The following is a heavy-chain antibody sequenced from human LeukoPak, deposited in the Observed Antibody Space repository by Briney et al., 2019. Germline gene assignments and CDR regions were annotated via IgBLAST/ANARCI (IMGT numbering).Heavy chain of an antibody. CDR3: ARDNTVTTGYSVLASWFDP. V-gene: IGHV1-46*01. Sequence: ASVKVSCKASGYTFTSYNMHWVRQAPGQGLEWMGIINPSGGSTSYAQTFQGRVTMTRDTSTSTVYMELSSLRSEDTAVYYCARDNTVTTGYSVLASWFDPWGQGTLVTVSS. CDR2: INPSGGST. D-gene: IGHD4-17*01. CDR1: GYTFTSYN. J-gene: IGHJ5*02.